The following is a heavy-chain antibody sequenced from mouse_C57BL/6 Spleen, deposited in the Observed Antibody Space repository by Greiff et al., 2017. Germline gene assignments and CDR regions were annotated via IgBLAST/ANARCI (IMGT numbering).Heavy chain of an antibody. CDR3: ARWLLPDFDY. CDR1: GYSFTDYN. CDR2: INPNTGTT. Sequence: VQLKQSGPELVKPGASVTISCTASGYSFTDYNMNWVKQSHGKSLEWIGVINPNTGTTSYNQKFTSKATLTVDQSSSTAYMQLNSLKSEDSAVYYCARWLLPDFDYWGQGTTLTVSS. V-gene: IGHV1-39*01. D-gene: IGHD2-3*01. J-gene: IGHJ2*01.